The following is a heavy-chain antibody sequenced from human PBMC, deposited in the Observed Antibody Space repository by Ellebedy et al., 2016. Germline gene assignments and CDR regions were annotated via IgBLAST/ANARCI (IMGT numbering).Heavy chain of an antibody. CDR3: ARGGRGSSWYLDY. V-gene: IGHV3-11*04. CDR1: AFTFSDYS. D-gene: IGHD6-13*01. CDR2: ISSNGFTI. J-gene: IGHJ4*02. Sequence: GGSLRLXXETSAFTFSDYSMGWIRQAPGKGLEWVSYISSNGFTIYYADSVKGRFTISRDNAKNSLYLQMNSLRAEDTAVYYCARGGRGSSWYLDYWGQGTLVTVSS.